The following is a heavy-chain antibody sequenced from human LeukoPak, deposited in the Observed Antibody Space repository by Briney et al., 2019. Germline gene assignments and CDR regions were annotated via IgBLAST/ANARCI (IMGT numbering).Heavy chain of an antibody. CDR2: IYYSGST. J-gene: IGHJ4*02. CDR1: GGSISSSSYY. D-gene: IGHD1-1*01. CDR3: ARGHETEWKSRAFDY. V-gene: IGHV4-39*01. Sequence: SETLSLTCTVSGGSISSSSYYWGWIRQPPGKGLEWIGSIYYSGSTYYNPSLKSRVTISVDTSKNQFSLKLSSVTAADTAVYYCARGHETEWKSRAFDYWGQGTLVTVSS.